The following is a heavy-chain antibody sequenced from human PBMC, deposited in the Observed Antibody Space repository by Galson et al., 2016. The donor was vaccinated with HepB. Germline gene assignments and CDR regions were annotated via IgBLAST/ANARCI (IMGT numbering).Heavy chain of an antibody. J-gene: IGHJ4*02. CDR3: AKDSGWLSED. CDR2: ISVNGDNT. V-gene: IGHV3-23*01. CDR1: GFTISNYG. D-gene: IGHD6-19*01. Sequence: SLRLSCAVSGFTISNYGQSWIRQSPGKGLEWVSGISVNGDNTYYADSVKGRFTISRDNAKNTLYRQMSSLRAEDTATYYCAKDSGWLSEDWGQGTLVPVSS.